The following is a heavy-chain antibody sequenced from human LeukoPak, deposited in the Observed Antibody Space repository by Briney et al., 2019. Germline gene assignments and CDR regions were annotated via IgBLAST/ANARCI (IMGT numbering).Heavy chain of an antibody. D-gene: IGHD2-2*01. CDR1: GFTFSSYS. Sequence: PGGSLRLSRAASGFTFSSYSMNWVRQAPGKGLEWVSSISNSSSYIYYADSVKGRFTISRDNAKNSLYLQMNSLRAEDTAVYYCARVGYCSSTSCHDFDYWGQGTLVTVSS. V-gene: IGHV3-21*01. CDR2: ISNSSSYI. CDR3: ARVGYCSSTSCHDFDY. J-gene: IGHJ4*02.